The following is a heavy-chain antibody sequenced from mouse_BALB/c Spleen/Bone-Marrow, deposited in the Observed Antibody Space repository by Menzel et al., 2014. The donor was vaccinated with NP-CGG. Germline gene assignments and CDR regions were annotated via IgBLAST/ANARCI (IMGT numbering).Heavy chain of an antibody. V-gene: IGHV5-6-3*01. CDR1: GFTFSSYG. D-gene: IGHD2-1*01. CDR3: ARGNYGNYVDYFDY. Sequence: VQLKESGGGLVQPGGSLKLSCAASGFTFSSYGMSWVRQTPDKRLELVASINSNGGSTYYPDSVKGRFTISRVNAKNTLSLQMSSLKSEDTAMYYCARGNYGNYVDYFDYWGQGTTLTVSS. CDR2: INSNGGST. J-gene: IGHJ2*01.